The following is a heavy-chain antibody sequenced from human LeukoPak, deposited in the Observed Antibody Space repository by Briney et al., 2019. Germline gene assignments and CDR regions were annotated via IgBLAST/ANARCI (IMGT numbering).Heavy chain of an antibody. CDR3: ARGPPRKYYYGSGRSTRTGENWFDP. CDR2: INHSGST. V-gene: IGHV4-34*01. J-gene: IGHJ5*02. CDR1: GGSFSGYY. Sequence: SETLSLTCAVYGGSFSGYYWSWIRQPPGKGLEWIGEINHSGSTNYNPSLKSRVTISVDTSKNQFSLKLSSVTAADTAVYYCARGPPRKYYYGSGRSTRTGENWFDPWGQGTLVTVSS. D-gene: IGHD3-10*01.